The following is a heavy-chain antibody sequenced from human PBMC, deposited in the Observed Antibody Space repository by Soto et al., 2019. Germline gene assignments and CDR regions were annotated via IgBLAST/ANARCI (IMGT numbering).Heavy chain of an antibody. CDR2: ISAYNGNT. Sequence: ASVKVSCKASGYTFTSYGISWARQAPGQGLEWMGWISAYNGNTNYAQKLQGRVTMTTDTSTSTAYMELRSLRSDDTAVYYCASSKLRFVEGPPSDYYYGMDVWGQGTTVTVSS. J-gene: IGHJ6*02. V-gene: IGHV1-18*01. CDR3: ASSKLRFVEGPPSDYYYGMDV. CDR1: GYTFTSYG. D-gene: IGHD3-3*01.